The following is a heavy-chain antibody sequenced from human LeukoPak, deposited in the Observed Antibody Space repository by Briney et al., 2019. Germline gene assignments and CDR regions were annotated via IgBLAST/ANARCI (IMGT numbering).Heavy chain of an antibody. CDR1: GFTFSSYG. V-gene: IGHV3-30*18. D-gene: IGHD2-2*01. J-gene: IGHJ6*02. CDR2: ISYDGSNK. Sequence: GGSLRLSCAASGFTFSSYGMHWVRQAPGKGLEWGAVISYDGSNKYYADSVKGRFTISRDNSKNTLYLQMNSLRAEDTAVYYCAKGSSTSYYYGMDVWGQGTTVTVSS. CDR3: AKGSSTSYYYGMDV.